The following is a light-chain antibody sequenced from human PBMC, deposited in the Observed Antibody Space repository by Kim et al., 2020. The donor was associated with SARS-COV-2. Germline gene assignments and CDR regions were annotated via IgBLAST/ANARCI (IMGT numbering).Light chain of an antibody. V-gene: IGKV3-11*01. CDR3: QQRNKSSWT. CDR1: QSVSSY. Sequence: EIVLTQSPATLSLSPGERATLSCRASQSVSSYLAWYQQKPGQAPRLLIHDASERATGIPARFSGSGSGTDFTLTISSLEPEDLAVYYCQQRNKSSWTFGQGTKVDIK. J-gene: IGKJ1*01. CDR2: DAS.